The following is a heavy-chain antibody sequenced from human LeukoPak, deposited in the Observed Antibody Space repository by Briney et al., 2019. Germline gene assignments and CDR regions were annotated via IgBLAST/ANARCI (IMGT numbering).Heavy chain of an antibody. J-gene: IGHJ5*02. CDR1: GGSINSFY. CDR3: ARDWDESRYFDWFNWFDP. V-gene: IGHV4-4*07. Sequence: SETLSLTCTVSGGSINSFYWSWIRQPAGKGLEWIGRIYLSGNTNYNPSLKSRVTMSVDTSKNQFSLRLRSVTAADTAVYYCARDWDESRYFDWFNWFDPWGQGTLVTVSS. D-gene: IGHD3-9*01. CDR2: IYLSGNT.